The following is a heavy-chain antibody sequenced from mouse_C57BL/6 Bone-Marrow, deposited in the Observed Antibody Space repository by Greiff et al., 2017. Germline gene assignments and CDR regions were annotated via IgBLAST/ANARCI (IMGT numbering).Heavy chain of an antibody. J-gene: IGHJ3*01. V-gene: IGHV1-69*01. CDR1: GYTFTSSW. D-gene: IGHD1-1*02. CDR2: IDPSDSYT. Sequence: VQLQQPGAELVMPGASVKMSCKASGYTFTSSWMHWVKQRPGQGLEWIGQIDPSDSYTNYNQKFKGKSTLTVDKSSSTAYMQLNSLRSEDSAVYYWVSDGGSYDCFAYGGQGTVVTVTA. CDR3: VSDGGSYDCFAY.